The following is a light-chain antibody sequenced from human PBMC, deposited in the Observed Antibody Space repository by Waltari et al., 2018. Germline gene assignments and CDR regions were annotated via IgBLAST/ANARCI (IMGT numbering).Light chain of an antibody. CDR2: GAS. V-gene: IGKV3-20*01. Sequence: RASQRLTKTDLAWYQQKPGHAPMLRIYGASSSAAGIPERFSGSGSGTDFTLTISRLEPEDFGVYYCQQYGSSILYTFGQGTKLDIK. J-gene: IGKJ2*01. CDR3: QQYGSSILYT. CDR1: QRLTKTD.